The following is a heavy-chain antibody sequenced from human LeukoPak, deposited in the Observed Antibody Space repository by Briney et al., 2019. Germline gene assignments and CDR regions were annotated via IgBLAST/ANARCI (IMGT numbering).Heavy chain of an antibody. Sequence: GGSLRLSCEASGFTFSSYAMSWVRQAPGKGLEWVSAISGSGGSTYYADSVKGRFTISRDNSKNTLYLQMNSLRAEDTAVYYCAKDPLEWLRLGSYFDYWGQGTLVTVSS. D-gene: IGHD5-12*01. CDR3: AKDPLEWLRLGSYFDY. CDR1: GFTFSSYA. CDR2: ISGSGGST. V-gene: IGHV3-23*01. J-gene: IGHJ4*02.